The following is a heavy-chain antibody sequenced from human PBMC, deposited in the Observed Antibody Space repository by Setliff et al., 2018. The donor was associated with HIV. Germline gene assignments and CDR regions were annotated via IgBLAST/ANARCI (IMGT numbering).Heavy chain of an antibody. J-gene: IGHJ6*03. CDR3: ARGAWYTSGWYSSRYMDV. D-gene: IGHD6-19*01. V-gene: IGHV1-8*02. CDR2: MNPNSGNT. CDR1: GYTFTNSD. Sequence: GASVKVSCKASGYTFTNSDINWVRQATGQGLEWMGWMNPNSGNTGYAQKFQGRVIMTRDTSITTAYMELSSLRSDDTAVYYCARGAWYTSGWYSSRYMDVWGKVTTVTV.